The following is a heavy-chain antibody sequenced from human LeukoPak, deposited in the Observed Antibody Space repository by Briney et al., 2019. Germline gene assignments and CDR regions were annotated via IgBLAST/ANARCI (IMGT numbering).Heavy chain of an antibody. J-gene: IGHJ5*02. Sequence: ASVTVSCKASGYTFTGYYMHWVRQAPGQGLEWMGWINPNSGGTNYAQKFQGRVTMTRDTSISTAYMELSRLRSDDTAVYYCANQNDDFWSGHRGFDPWGQGTLVTVSS. V-gene: IGHV1-2*02. CDR3: ANQNDDFWSGHRGFDP. CDR1: GYTFTGYY. CDR2: INPNSGGT. D-gene: IGHD3-3*01.